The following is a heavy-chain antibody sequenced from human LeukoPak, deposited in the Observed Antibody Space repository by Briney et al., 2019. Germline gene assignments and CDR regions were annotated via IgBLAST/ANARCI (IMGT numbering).Heavy chain of an antibody. CDR1: GYTFTSYG. CDR3: ARGYGLYYDSSGYDY. J-gene: IGHJ4*02. CDR2: ISAYNGNT. D-gene: IGHD3-22*01. V-gene: IGHV1-18*01. Sequence: GASVKVSCKASGYTFTSYGISWVRQAPGQGLEWMGWISAYNGNTNYAQKLQGRVTMTTDTSTSTAYMELRSLRSGDTAVYYCARGYGLYYDSSGYDYWGQGTLVTVSS.